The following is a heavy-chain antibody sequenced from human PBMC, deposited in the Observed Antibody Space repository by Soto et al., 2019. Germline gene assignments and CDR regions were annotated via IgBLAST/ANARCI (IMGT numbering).Heavy chain of an antibody. J-gene: IGHJ6*02. CDR2: IYLSGGK. D-gene: IGHD2-21*01. CDR3: ARGDWPTQMDV. Sequence: QVQLQESGPGLVKPSQTLSLTCTVSGGSISGGTYYWSWIRLPPGQGLEGIGYIYLSGGKYYNPPVKSRVTISVDTSKNQFPLRLSSVTAADTAVYYCARGDWPTQMDVWGQGTTVTVSS. CDR1: GGSISGGTYY. V-gene: IGHV4-31*03.